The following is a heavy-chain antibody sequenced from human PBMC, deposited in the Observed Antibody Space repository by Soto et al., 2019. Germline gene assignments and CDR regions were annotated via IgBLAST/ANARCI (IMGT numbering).Heavy chain of an antibody. V-gene: IGHV3-30*02. J-gene: IGHJ4*02. CDR1: GFAFSSYG. Sequence: QVQLVESGGGVVQPGGSLRLSCATSGFAFSSYGMHWVRQAPGKGLEWVAVVRFDAINKYYVDSVKGRFTISRDNSKSMVYLQMNSLRPDDTAVYYCAKLPNCGGDCYFDYWGQGTLVTVSS. CDR2: VRFDAINK. CDR3: AKLPNCGGDCYFDY. D-gene: IGHD2-21*02.